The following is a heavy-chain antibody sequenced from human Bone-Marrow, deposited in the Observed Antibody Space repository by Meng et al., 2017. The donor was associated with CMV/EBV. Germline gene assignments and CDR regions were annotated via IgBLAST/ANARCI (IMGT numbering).Heavy chain of an antibody. D-gene: IGHD3-3*01. CDR3: IRGGFLEWLSLTFDS. J-gene: IGHJ4*02. V-gene: IGHV3-73*01. Sequence: GESLKISCAASGFTFSGSAMHWVRQASGKGLEWVGRIRSKANSYATAYAASVKGRFTISRDDSKNTAYLQMNSLKTEDTAVYFCIRGGFLEWLSLTFDSWGQGTQVTVSS. CDR2: IRSKANSYAT. CDR1: GFTFSGSA.